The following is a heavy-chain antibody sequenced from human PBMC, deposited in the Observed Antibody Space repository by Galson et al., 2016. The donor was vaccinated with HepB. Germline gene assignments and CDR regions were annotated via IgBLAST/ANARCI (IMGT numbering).Heavy chain of an antibody. CDR2: IDWDDDK. CDR1: GFSLSTYGRR. V-gene: IGHV2-70*04. CDR3: ARLVDGVYFDY. D-gene: IGHD3-10*01. Sequence: PALVKPTQTLTLTCTLSGFSLSTYGRRVSWIRQPPGKALEWLARIDWDDDKFYSTSLRTRLTISKDASKNQVGLTMTNMDPVDTATYYSARLVDGVYFDYWGQGTLVTVSS. J-gene: IGHJ4*02.